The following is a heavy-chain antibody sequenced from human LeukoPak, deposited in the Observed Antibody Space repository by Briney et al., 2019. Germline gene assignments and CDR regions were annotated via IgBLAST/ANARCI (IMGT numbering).Heavy chain of an antibody. V-gene: IGHV1-69*13. D-gene: IGHD6-6*01. J-gene: IGHJ4*02. CDR3: AKDAGVYSSSSSGYFDY. CDR2: IIPIFGTA. CDR1: GGTFSSYA. Sequence: SVKVSCKASGGTFSSYAISWVRQAPGQGLEWMGGIIPIFGTANYAQKFQGRVTITADESTSTAYMELSSLRSEDTAVYYCAKDAGVYSSSSSGYFDYWGQGTLVTVSS.